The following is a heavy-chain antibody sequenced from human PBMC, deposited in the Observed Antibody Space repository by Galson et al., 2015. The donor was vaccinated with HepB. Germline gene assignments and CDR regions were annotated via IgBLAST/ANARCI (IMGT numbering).Heavy chain of an antibody. CDR1: GYTFKNYW. CDR2: IYPDDSDT. J-gene: IGHJ4*02. CDR3: ARPLDDADYAAGH. D-gene: IGHD4-17*01. V-gene: IGHV5-51*01. Sequence: QSGAEVKKPGESLKISCTGSGYTFKNYWIAWVRQMPGKGLEWMGIIYPDDSDTTYGPSFQGQVTISVDKSINTAYLQWSSLKASDTATYYCARPLDDADYAAGHWGQGTLVSVSS.